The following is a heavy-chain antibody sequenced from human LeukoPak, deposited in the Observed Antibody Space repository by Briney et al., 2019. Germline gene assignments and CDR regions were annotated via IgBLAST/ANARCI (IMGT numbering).Heavy chain of an antibody. D-gene: IGHD3-22*01. CDR2: IYYSGST. J-gene: IGHJ3*02. CDR3: ARHNGNYYDSSGYYTSAFDI. Sequence: PSETLSLTCTVSGGSISSSSYYWGWTRQPPGKGLEWIGSIYYSGSTYYNPSLKSRVTISVDTSKNQFSLKLSSVTAADTAVYYCARHNGNYYDSSGYYTSAFDIWGQGTMVTVSS. CDR1: GGSISSSSYY. V-gene: IGHV4-39*01.